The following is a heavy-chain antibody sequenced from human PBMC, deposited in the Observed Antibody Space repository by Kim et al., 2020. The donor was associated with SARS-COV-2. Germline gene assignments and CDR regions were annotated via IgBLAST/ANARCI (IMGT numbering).Heavy chain of an antibody. CDR3: AREGGGWFGELADYYGMDV. D-gene: IGHD3-10*01. V-gene: IGHV1-69*01. Sequence: KFQGRVTITADESTSTAYMELSSLRSEDTAVYYCAREGGGWFGELADYYGMDVWGQGTTVTVSS. J-gene: IGHJ6*02.